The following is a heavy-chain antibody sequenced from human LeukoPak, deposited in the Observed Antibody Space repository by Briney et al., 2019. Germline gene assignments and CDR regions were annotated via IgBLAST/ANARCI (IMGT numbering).Heavy chain of an antibody. CDR1: GFTFSSYS. CDR2: ISSSNNYI. V-gene: IGHV3-21*04. CDR3: ARGVDYYYYYMDV. J-gene: IGHJ6*03. Sequence: GGSLRLSCAASGFTFSSYSMNWVRQAPGKGLEWVSSISSSNNYIYYADSAKGRFTISRDNAKNSMYLQMNSLRAEDTAVYYCARGVDYYYYYMDVWGKGTTVTVSS.